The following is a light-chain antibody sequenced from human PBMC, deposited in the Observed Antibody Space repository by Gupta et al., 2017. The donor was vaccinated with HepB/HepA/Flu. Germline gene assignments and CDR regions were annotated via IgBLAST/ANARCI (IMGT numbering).Light chain of an antibody. CDR1: QGVSSY. CDR3: QQRSNWPIT. J-gene: IGKJ5*01. CDR2: DAS. V-gene: IGKV3-11*01. Sequence: IVLTQSPATLSFSPGERATLSCRASQGVSSYLAWYQQKPGQAPRLLIYDASNRATGIPARFSGSGSGTDFTLTISSLEPEDFAVYYCQQRSNWPITFGQGTRLEIK.